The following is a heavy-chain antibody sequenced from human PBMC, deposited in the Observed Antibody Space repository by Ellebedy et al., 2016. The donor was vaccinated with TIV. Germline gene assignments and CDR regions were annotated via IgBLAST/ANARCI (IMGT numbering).Heavy chain of an antibody. J-gene: IGHJ4*02. CDR1: GFTFSSYG. V-gene: IGHV3-30*02. D-gene: IGHD3-10*01. CDR3: VSEAMVRGVPFDY. Sequence: GGSLRLSCAASGFTFSSYGMHWVRQAPGKGLEWVAFIRYDGSNKYYADSVKGRFTISRDNSKNTLYLQMNSLRAEDTAVYYCVSEAMVRGVPFDYWGQGTLVTVSS. CDR2: IRYDGSNK.